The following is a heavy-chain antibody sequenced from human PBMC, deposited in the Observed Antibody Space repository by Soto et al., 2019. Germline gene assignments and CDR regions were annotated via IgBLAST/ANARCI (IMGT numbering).Heavy chain of an antibody. D-gene: IGHD3-3*01. CDR2: IYPGDSDT. V-gene: IGHV5-51*01. CDR3: ARFVTIFGVDYGMDV. Sequence: GESLKISCKGSGYSFTSYWIGWVRQMPGKGLEWMGIIYPGDSDTRYSPSFQGQVTISADKSISTAYLQWSSLKASDTAMYYCARFVTIFGVDYGMDVWGQGTTVTVSS. CDR1: GYSFTSYW. J-gene: IGHJ6*02.